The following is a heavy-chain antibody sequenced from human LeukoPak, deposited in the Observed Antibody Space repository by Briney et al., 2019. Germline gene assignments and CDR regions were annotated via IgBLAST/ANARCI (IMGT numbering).Heavy chain of an antibody. D-gene: IGHD6-13*01. J-gene: IGHJ5*02. Sequence: GASVKVSCKASGYTFTGYYMHWVRQAPGQGLEWMGWINPNSGGTNYAQKFQGRVTMTRDTSISTAYMELSRLRSDDTAVYYCARDEEAAAGNWFDPWGQGTLVTVSS. CDR1: GYTFTGYY. CDR3: ARDEEAAAGNWFDP. V-gene: IGHV1-2*02. CDR2: INPNSGGT.